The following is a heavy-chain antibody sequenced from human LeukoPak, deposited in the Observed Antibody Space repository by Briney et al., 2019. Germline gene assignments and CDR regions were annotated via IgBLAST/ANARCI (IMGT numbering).Heavy chain of an antibody. Sequence: PGGSLRLSCVASGFTFNNYEMNWVRQAPGKGLEWVANIKQDGSEKYYVDSVKGRFTISRDNAKNSLYLQMNSLRAEDTAVYYCAREGHGDPVRGYYYYMDVWGKGTTVTVSS. D-gene: IGHD3-10*01. V-gene: IGHV3-7*01. CDR1: GFTFNNYE. CDR3: AREGHGDPVRGYYYYMDV. J-gene: IGHJ6*03. CDR2: IKQDGSEK.